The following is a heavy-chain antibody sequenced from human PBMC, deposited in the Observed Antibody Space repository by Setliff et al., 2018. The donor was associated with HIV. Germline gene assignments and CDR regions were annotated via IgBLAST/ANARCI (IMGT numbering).Heavy chain of an antibody. CDR2: ISGYNGNT. J-gene: IGHJ3*02. CDR1: GYTFTIYS. Sequence: ASVKVSCKASGYTFTIYSINWVRQAPGQGLEWMGSISGYNGNTNYAQKFQGRVTMTTDTSTSTAYMELRSLRSDDTAVYYCARGSSSIAAAYPDALDTWGQGTMVTVSS. CDR3: ARGSSSIAAAYPDALDT. D-gene: IGHD6-13*01. V-gene: IGHV1-18*01.